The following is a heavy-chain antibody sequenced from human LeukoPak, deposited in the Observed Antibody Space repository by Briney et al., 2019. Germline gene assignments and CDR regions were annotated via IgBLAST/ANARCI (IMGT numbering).Heavy chain of an antibody. CDR1: GFTFSSYA. CDR3: AKDRRIQLWLQTNWFDP. D-gene: IGHD5-18*01. V-gene: IGHV3-23*01. Sequence: GGSLRLSCAASGFTFSSYAMSWVRQAPGKGLEWVSAISGSGGSTYYAGSVKGRFTISRDNSKNTLYLQMNSLRAEDTAVYYCAKDRRIQLWLQTNWFDPWGQGTLVTVSS. J-gene: IGHJ5*02. CDR2: ISGSGGST.